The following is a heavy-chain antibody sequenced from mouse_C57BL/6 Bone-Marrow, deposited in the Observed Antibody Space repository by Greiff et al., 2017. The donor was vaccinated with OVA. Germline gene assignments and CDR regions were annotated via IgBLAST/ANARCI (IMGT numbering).Heavy chain of an antibody. CDR2: ISSGSSTI. CDR1: GFTFSDYG. V-gene: IGHV5-17*01. CDR3: ANLWFAY. J-gene: IGHJ3*01. Sequence: DVKLQESGGGLVKPGGSLKLSCAASGFTFSDYGMHWVRQAPEKGLEWVAYISSGSSTIYYADTVKGRFTISRDNAKNTLFLQMTSLRSEDTAMYYCANLWFAYWGQGTLVTVSA.